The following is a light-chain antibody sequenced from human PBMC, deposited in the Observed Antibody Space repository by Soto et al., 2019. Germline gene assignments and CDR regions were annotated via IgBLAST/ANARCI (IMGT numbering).Light chain of an antibody. V-gene: IGKV1-5*01. J-gene: IGKJ1*01. CDR3: QQYNYYST. CDR1: QSLSGR. CDR2: DVS. Sequence: DIQMTQSPSTLSSSVGDRVTITCRASQSLSGRLAWYQQRRGQAPKLLIYDVSTLESGVPSRFSGTGTGSGTEFTLSISDLQPDDFTTYYCQQYNYYSTLGPGNKVEVK.